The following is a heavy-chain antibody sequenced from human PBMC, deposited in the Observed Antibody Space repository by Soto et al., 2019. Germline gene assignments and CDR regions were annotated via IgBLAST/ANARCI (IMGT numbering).Heavy chain of an antibody. CDR2: IGASGERT. CDR1: GFTVTNYA. V-gene: IGHV3-23*01. Sequence: EVQLLESGGGVVQPGGSLRLSCAGSGFTVTNYAMSWVRQAPGKGLEWVAWIGASGERTYYAYTVKGRFTISKDSSKNTLWPEMNSLRAEDSAVYHCEGSWTWRQGTMVTVSS. J-gene: IGHJ3*01. D-gene: IGHD5-12*01. CDR3: EGSWT.